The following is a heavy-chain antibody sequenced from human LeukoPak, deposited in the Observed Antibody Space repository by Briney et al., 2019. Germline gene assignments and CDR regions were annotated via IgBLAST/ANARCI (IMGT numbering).Heavy chain of an antibody. CDR3: AKGTRRQQLAYFDY. Sequence: GGSLRLSCADSGFIFSSYAMTWVRQAPGKGLEWVSGIIGSGDSTYYADSVKGRFTISRDNSKNTVYLQMSSLRAEDTAVYYCAKGTRRQQLAYFDYWGQGTLVTVSS. CDR2: IIGSGDST. J-gene: IGHJ4*02. CDR1: GFIFSSYA. D-gene: IGHD6-13*01. V-gene: IGHV3-23*01.